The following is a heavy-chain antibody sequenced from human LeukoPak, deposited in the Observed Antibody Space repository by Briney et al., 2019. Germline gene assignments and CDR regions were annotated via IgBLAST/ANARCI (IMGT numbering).Heavy chain of an antibody. D-gene: IGHD1-26*01. J-gene: IGHJ4*02. CDR1: GFTFSSYT. Sequence: GGSLRLSCAASGFTFSSYTMDWVRQAPGKGLEWVALISYDGSAGYYADSVRGRFTVSRDNSKTTVYLQMNRLRPEDTAVYHCARDRSGTYYTPDYWGQGTLVTVSS. V-gene: IGHV3-30*04. CDR3: ARDRSGTYYTPDY. CDR2: ISYDGSAG.